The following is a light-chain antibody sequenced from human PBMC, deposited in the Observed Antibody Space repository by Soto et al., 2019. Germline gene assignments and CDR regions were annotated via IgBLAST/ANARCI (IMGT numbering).Light chain of an antibody. Sequence: IQLNQSPSSLSASVGDRVTITCRASQGISSYLAWYQQKPGKAPKLLIYAASTLQSGGPSRFSGSGSGTDFTLTISSLQPEEFATYYCQQLNSYPYTFGQGTKLEIK. CDR2: AAS. J-gene: IGKJ2*01. CDR3: QQLNSYPYT. V-gene: IGKV1-9*01. CDR1: QGISSY.